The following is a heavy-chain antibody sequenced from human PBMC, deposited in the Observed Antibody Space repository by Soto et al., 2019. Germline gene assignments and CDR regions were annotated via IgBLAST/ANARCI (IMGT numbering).Heavy chain of an antibody. J-gene: IGHJ4*02. Sequence: EVQLVESGGGLVKPGGSLRLSCAASGFTFSSYSMNWVRQAPGKGLEWVSSISSSSSNIYYADSVKGRFTISRDNTKNSLYLQMNGLRGVDTAVYNCARYLAATSVPRWGQGTLVTVSS. D-gene: IGHD2-15*01. CDR2: ISSSSSNI. CDR3: ARYLAATSVPR. CDR1: GFTFSSYS. V-gene: IGHV3-21*01.